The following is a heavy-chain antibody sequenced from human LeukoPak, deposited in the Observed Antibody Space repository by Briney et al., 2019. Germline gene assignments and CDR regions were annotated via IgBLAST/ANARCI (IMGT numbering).Heavy chain of an antibody. Sequence: GGSLRLSCAASGFTFSDYYMSWIRQAPGKGLEWVSYISSSGSTIYYADSVKGRFAISRDNAKNSLYLQMDSLRAEDTAVYYCARGPAYSSSWYFDYWGQGTLVTVSS. CDR3: ARGPAYSSSWYFDY. D-gene: IGHD6-13*01. CDR2: ISSSGSTI. CDR1: GFTFSDYY. J-gene: IGHJ4*02. V-gene: IGHV3-11*04.